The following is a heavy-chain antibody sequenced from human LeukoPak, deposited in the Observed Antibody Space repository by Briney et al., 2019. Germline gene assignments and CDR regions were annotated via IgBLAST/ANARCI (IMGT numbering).Heavy chain of an antibody. CDR2: IYHSGST. CDR1: GYSISSGYY. V-gene: IGHV4-38-2*02. D-gene: IGHD4-17*01. J-gene: IGHJ6*03. CDR3: ARDYGSPKYYYYMDV. Sequence: PSETLSLTCAVSGYSISSGYYWGWIRQPPGKGLEWIGSIYHSGSTYYNPSLKSRVTLSVDTSKNQFSLKLSSVTAADTAVYYCARDYGSPKYYYYMDVWGKGTTVTVSS.